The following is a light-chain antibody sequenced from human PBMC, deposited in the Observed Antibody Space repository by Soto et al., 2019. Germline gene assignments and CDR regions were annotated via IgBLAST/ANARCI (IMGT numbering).Light chain of an antibody. CDR2: DNN. CDR1: SSNIGINA. V-gene: IGLV1-44*01. J-gene: IGLJ1*01. Sequence: QSVLTQPPSASGTPGQRVTISCSGSSSNIGINAVNWYQQLPGTAPKLLMYDNNQRPSGVPDRVSGSKSGNSASLAISGLQSEDEADYYCASCDNSLNGLLFGTGTKLTVL. CDR3: ASCDNSLNGLL.